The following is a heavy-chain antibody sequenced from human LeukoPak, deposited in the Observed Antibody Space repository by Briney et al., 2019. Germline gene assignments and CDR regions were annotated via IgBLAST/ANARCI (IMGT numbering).Heavy chain of an antibody. CDR2: IYYSGST. CDR1: GGSISSSSYY. V-gene: IGHV4-39*07. D-gene: IGHD3-3*01. CDR3: ACSNFGVVITFDY. J-gene: IGHJ4*02. Sequence: SETLSLTCTVSGGSISSSSYYWGWIRQPPGKGLEWIGSIYYSGSTYYNPSLKSRVTISVDTSKNQFSLKLSSVTAADTAVYYCACSNFGVVITFDYWGQGTLVTVSS.